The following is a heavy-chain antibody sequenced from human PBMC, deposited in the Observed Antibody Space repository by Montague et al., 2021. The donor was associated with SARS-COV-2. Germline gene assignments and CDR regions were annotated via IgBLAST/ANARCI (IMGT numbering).Heavy chain of an antibody. CDR2: IYYSGSA. CDR1: GDSINNSRYY. V-gene: IGHV4-39*01. J-gene: IGHJ3*02. CDR3: AGLESTRGVVIRGAFHI. D-gene: IGHD3-10*01. Sequence: SETLSLTCSVSGDSINNSRYYWGWLRQPPGKGLEWIGTIYYSGSAYYNPSLKSRVTISVDTSKDQFSLKLNSVTATDTAVYYCAGLESTRGVVIRGAFHIWGQGTKVTASS.